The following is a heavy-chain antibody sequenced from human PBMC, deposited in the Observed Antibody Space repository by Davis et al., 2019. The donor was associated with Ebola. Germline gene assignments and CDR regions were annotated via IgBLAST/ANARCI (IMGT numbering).Heavy chain of an antibody. D-gene: IGHD3-16*01. J-gene: IGHJ1*01. CDR3: ARGISGGTVTLGD. Sequence: GESLKISCEVSGFTFSDYYMSWVRQAPGKGLEWVSVIYSSGRTFYADSVKGRFTISSDNSKNTLYLQMNSMRPDDTAVYHCARGISGGTVTLGDWGQGTLVTVSS. V-gene: IGHV3-66*02. CDR1: GFTFSDYY. CDR2: IYSSGRT.